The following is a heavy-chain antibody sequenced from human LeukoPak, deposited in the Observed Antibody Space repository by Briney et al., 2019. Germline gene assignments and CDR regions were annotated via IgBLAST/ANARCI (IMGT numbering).Heavy chain of an antibody. Sequence: GGSLRLSCAASGFTFSSYEMNWVRQAPGKGLEWVSYISSSGSTIYYADSVKGRFTISRDNAKNSLYLQMNSLRAEDMAVYYCARVVLGNYYCYYYMDVWGKGTTVTVSS. CDR2: ISSSGSTI. V-gene: IGHV3-48*03. CDR1: GFTFSSYE. D-gene: IGHD7-27*01. J-gene: IGHJ6*03. CDR3: ARVVLGNYYCYYYMDV.